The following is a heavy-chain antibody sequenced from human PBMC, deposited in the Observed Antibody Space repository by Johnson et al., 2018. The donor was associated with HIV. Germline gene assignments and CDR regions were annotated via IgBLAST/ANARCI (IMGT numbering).Heavy chain of an antibody. CDR1: GFTFSSYG. CDR3: ARDIIAVSGYDAFDI. CDR2: IRYDGSNK. D-gene: IGHD6-19*01. Sequence: QVQLVESGGGVVQPGGSLRLSCAAYGFTFSSYGMHWVRQAPGKGLEWVAFIRYDGSNKYYADSVKGRFTISRDNSKNTLYLQMNRLRAEDTAVYYCARDIIAVSGYDAFDIWGQGTMVTVSS. J-gene: IGHJ3*02. V-gene: IGHV3-30*02.